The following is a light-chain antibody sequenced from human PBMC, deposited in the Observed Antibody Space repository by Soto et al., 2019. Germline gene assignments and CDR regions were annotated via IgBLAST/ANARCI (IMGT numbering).Light chain of an antibody. CDR3: QHYNNWPPLT. CDR2: GAS. CDR1: QSVSSN. J-gene: IGKJ4*01. Sequence: EIVMTQSPATLSVSPGERATLSCRASQSVSSNLAWYQQKPGQAPRLLIYGASTRATGIPARFSVSGSGTEFTLTISSLQSEDFAVYSCQHYNNWPPLTFGGGTKVEIK. V-gene: IGKV3-15*01.